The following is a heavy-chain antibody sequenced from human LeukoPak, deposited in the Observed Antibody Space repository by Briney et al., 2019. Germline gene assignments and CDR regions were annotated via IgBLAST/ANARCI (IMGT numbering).Heavy chain of an antibody. CDR2: INHSGST. CDR1: GGSFSGYY. J-gene: IGHJ4*02. V-gene: IGHV4-34*01. CDR3: ASGLRYFDLYY. Sequence: SETLSLTCAVYGGSFSGYYWSWIRQPPGKGLEWIGEINHSGSTNYNPSLKSRVTISVDTSENQFSLKLSSVTAADTAVYYCASGLRYFDLYYWGQGTLVTVSS. D-gene: IGHD3-9*01.